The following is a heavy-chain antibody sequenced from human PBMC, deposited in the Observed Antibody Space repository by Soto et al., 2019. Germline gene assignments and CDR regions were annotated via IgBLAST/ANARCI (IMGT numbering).Heavy chain of an antibody. J-gene: IGHJ4*02. V-gene: IGHV1-2*02. CDR2: INANSGDT. Sequence: ASVKVSCKASGYTFTGYYMHWVRQAPGQGLEWIGWINANSGDTNYAQKFQGRVTITRDMSTSTAYMELSSLRSEDTAVYYCAAALELMVYAMNYWGQGTLVTVSS. CDR1: GYTFTGYY. D-gene: IGHD2-8*01. CDR3: AAALELMVYAMNY.